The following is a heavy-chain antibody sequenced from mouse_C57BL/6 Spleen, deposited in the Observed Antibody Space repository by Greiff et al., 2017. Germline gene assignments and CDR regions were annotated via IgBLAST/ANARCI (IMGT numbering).Heavy chain of an antibody. CDR2: ISYDGSN. J-gene: IGHJ1*03. CDR1: GYSITSGYY. CDR3: ARGGYYGNYGV. Sequence: EVKLQESGPGLVKPSQSLSLTCSVTGYSITSGYYWNWIRQFPGNKLEWMGYISYDGSNNYNPSLKNRISITRDTSKNQFFLKLNSVTTEDTATYYCARGGYYGNYGVWGTGTTVTVSS. D-gene: IGHD2-1*01. V-gene: IGHV3-6*01.